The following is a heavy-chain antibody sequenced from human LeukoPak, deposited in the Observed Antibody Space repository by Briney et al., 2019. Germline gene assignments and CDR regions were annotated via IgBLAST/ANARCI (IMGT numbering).Heavy chain of an antibody. CDR2: IIPIFGTA. CDR1: GGTFSSYA. Sequence: SVKVSCKASGGTFSSYAISWVRQAPGHGLEWMGGIIPIFGTANYAQKFQGRVTITTDESTSTAYMELSSLRSEDTAVYYCARDNWNYNWFDPWGQGTLVTVSS. J-gene: IGHJ5*02. CDR3: ARDNWNYNWFDP. V-gene: IGHV1-69*05. D-gene: IGHD1-7*01.